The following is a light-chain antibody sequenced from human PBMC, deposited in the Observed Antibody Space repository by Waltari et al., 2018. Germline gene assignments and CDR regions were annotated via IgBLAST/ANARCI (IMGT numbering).Light chain of an antibody. Sequence: SYELTQPPSVSVSPGHTASLPCPGDTLGDKYACWYQQKPGQSPGLVIYQDSKRPSGIPERFSGSNSGNTATLTISGTQAMDEADYYCQAWDSSTGVFGGGTKLTVL. CDR1: TLGDKY. CDR3: QAWDSSTGV. CDR2: QDS. J-gene: IGLJ2*01. V-gene: IGLV3-1*01.